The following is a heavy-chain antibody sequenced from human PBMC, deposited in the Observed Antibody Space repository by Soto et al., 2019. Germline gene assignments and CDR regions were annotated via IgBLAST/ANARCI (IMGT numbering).Heavy chain of an antibody. CDR1: GYTFTNFY. Sequence: ASVKVSCKTSGYTFTNFYIHWVRQAPGRGHEWMGIINPRGGSTGYAQKFQGRVTMTRDTSTSTVYMELTSLRSEDTAVYYCARGWEVGTTSGRWFDPWGQGTLVTVSS. CDR3: ARGWEVGTTSGRWFDP. V-gene: IGHV1-46*01. J-gene: IGHJ5*02. D-gene: IGHD1-26*01. CDR2: INPRGGST.